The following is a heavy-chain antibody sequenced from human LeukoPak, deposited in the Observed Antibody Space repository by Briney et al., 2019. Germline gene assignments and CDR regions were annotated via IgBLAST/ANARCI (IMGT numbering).Heavy chain of an antibody. Sequence: GGSLRLSCAASGVTVSSNYMSWVRQAPGKGLEWVSVTYSGGNTYYADSVKGRFSISRDNSKNTLYLQMNSLRAEDTAVYYCARGAGGYTYATPFDYWGQGTLVTVSS. J-gene: IGHJ4*02. V-gene: IGHV3-53*01. D-gene: IGHD5-18*01. CDR3: ARGAGGYTYATPFDY. CDR1: GVTVSSNY. CDR2: TYSGGNT.